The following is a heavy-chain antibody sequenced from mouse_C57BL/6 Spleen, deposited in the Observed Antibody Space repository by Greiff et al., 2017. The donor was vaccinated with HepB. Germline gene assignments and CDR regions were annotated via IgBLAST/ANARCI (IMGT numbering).Heavy chain of an antibody. V-gene: IGHV1-50*01. CDR1: GYTFTSYW. CDR2: IDPSDSYT. CDR3: ARAEGYGSGGFAY. Sequence: VQLQQSGAELVKPGASVKLSCKASGYTFTSYWMQWVKQRPGQGLEWIGEIDPSDSYTNYNQKFKGKATLTVDTSSSTAYMQLSSLTSEDSAVYYCARAEGYGSGGFAYWGQGTLVTVSA. D-gene: IGHD1-1*01. J-gene: IGHJ3*01.